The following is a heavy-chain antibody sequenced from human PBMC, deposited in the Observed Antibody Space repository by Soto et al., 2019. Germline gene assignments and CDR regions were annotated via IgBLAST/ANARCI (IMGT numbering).Heavy chain of an antibody. CDR2: IWYDGSNK. J-gene: IGHJ4*02. CDR1: GFTFSSYG. V-gene: IGHV3-33*01. CDR3: ARETYYYDSSGYSAPFDY. D-gene: IGHD3-22*01. Sequence: GGSRRLSCAASGFTFSSYGMHWVRQAPGKGLEWVAVIWYDGSNKYYADSVKGRFTISRDNSKNTLYLQMNSLRAGDTAVYYCARETYYYDSSGYSAPFDYWGQGTLVTVSS.